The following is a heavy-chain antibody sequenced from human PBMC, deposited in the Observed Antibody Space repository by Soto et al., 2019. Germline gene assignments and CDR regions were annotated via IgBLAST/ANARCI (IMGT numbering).Heavy chain of an antibody. CDR2: IYYSGIT. CDR3: ARRDGSGSYYPPDNNWFDP. CDR1: GGSFRGYY. D-gene: IGHD3-10*01. J-gene: IGHJ5*02. Sequence: SETLSLTCAVYGGSFRGYYWSWVRQPPGKGLEWIGYIYYSGITIYIPSLKSRVTISVDTSKNQFSLKLSSVTAADTAVYYCARRDGSGSYYPPDNNWFDPWGQGTLVTVSS. V-gene: IGHV4-34*11.